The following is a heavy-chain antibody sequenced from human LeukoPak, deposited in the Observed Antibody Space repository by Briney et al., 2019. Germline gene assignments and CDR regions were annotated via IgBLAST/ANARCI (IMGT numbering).Heavy chain of an antibody. V-gene: IGHV3-64D*09. Sequence: GGSLRLSCSASGFTFGSYAMHWVRQAPGKGLEYVSGISSNGGNTTYADSVKGRFTISRDNSKITLYLQMSSLRAEDTAVYYCVKLSSRVSQTIDYWGQGTLVTVSS. D-gene: IGHD6-13*01. CDR2: ISSNGGNT. CDR1: GFTFGSYA. CDR3: VKLSSRVSQTIDY. J-gene: IGHJ4*02.